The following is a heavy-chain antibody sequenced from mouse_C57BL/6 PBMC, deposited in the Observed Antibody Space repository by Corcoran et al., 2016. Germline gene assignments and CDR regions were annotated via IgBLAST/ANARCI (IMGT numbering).Heavy chain of an antibody. CDR2: INTYSGVP. CDR1: GDTFTTYG. J-gene: IGHJ3*01. Sequence: QIQLVQSGPELTKPGETVQISCKASGDTFTTYGMSWVQQAPGKGFKWMGWINTYSGVPTYADDFKGRFAFALETSASTAYLQINNLKNKYTATYFCARKGSSYDWFSYLGQGTLVTVS. D-gene: IGHD2-12*01. V-gene: IGHV9-3*01. CDR3: ARKGSSYDWFSY.